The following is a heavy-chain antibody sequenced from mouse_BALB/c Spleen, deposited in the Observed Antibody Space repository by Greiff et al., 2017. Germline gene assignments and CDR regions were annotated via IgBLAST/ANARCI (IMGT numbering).Heavy chain of an antibody. CDR3: ARGDYETY. Sequence: VQVVESGPGLVKPSQSLSLTCSVTGYSITSGYYWNWIRQFPGNKLEWMGYISYDGSNNYNPSLKNRISITRDTSKNQFFLKLNSVTTEDTATYYCARGDYETYWGQGTLVTVSA. D-gene: IGHD2-4*01. J-gene: IGHJ3*01. CDR2: ISYDGSN. CDR1: GYSITSGYY. V-gene: IGHV3-6*02.